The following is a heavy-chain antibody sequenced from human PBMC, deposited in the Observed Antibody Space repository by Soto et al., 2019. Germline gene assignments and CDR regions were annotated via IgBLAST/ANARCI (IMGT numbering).Heavy chain of an antibody. D-gene: IGHD6-19*01. CDR2: SHGGDANT. CDR1: GYIFSSYG. J-gene: IGHJ4*02. Sequence: PGESLKSSCKGSGYIFSSYGIGWVRQMPGKGLEWMGISHGGDANTRYSPSFEGQVTISTDKSITTAYLQWCRRKASDTAMYYYARRGTYSSGWDYWGQGTLVTVSS. CDR3: ARRGTYSSGWDY. V-gene: IGHV5-51*01.